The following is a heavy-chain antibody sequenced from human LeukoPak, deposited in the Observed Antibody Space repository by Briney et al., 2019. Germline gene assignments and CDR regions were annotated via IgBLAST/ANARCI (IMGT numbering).Heavy chain of an antibody. D-gene: IGHD3-22*01. CDR1: GYSFTNYW. J-gene: IGHJ4*02. V-gene: IGHV5-51*01. CDR3: ARQPTYYYDSSGPASVDY. CDR2: IYPGDSDT. Sequence: GESLKISCKASGYSFTNYWIGWVRQMPGKGLEWMGIIYPGDSDTRYSPSFQGQVTISADKSISTAYLQWSSLKASDTAMYYCARQPTYYYDSSGPASVDYWGQGTLVTVSS.